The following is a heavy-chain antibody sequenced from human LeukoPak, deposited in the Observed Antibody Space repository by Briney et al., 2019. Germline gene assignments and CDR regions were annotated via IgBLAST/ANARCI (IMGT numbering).Heavy chain of an antibody. CDR1: GGTFSRYA. CDR3: VRAPERTALKRRIYYYYYMDV. Sequence: SVKVSCKASGGTFSRYAISWVRQAPGQGLEWMGGIIPMFRTVNYAQKFQGRVTITADESTSTAYMELTSLRSEDTAVYYCVRAPERTALKRRIYYYYYMDVWGKGTTVTVSS. D-gene: IGHD1-14*01. V-gene: IGHV1-69*01. J-gene: IGHJ6*03. CDR2: IIPMFRTV.